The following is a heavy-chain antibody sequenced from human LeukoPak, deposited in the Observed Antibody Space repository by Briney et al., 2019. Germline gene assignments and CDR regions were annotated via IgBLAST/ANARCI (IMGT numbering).Heavy chain of an antibody. V-gene: IGHV4-34*01. CDR2: IEHRGVA. D-gene: IGHD3-16*01. Sequence: PSETLSLTCAVYGGSFNNYYWSWVRQPPGKGLEWIGEIEHRGVANYNPSLKSRVTISVDTSKNQFSLNLYSVTAADTAVYYCARLGSGYFWGQGTLVTVSS. CDR1: GGSFNNYY. J-gene: IGHJ4*02. CDR3: ARLGSGYF.